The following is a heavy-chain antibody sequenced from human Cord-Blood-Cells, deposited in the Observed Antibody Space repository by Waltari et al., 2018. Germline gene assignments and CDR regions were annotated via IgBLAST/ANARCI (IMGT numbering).Heavy chain of an antibody. Sequence: QVQLVQSGAEVKKPGASLKVSCKVSGYTRAELSIHLVRTVPGKGLEWMGGFDPEDGETIYAQKFQGRVTMTEDTSTDTAYMELSSLRSEDTAVYYCMASYRGPYGSGSYSDYWGQGTLVTVSS. J-gene: IGHJ4*02. CDR1: GYTRAELS. CDR3: MASYRGPYGSGSYSDY. CDR2: FDPEDGET. D-gene: IGHD3-10*01. V-gene: IGHV1-24*01.